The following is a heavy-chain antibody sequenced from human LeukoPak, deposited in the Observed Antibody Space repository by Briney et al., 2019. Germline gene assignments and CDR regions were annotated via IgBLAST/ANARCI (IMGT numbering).Heavy chain of an antibody. Sequence: SETLSFTCAVSGYSISSGYYWGWIRQPPGKGLEWIGSIYHSGSTYYNPFLKSRVTISVDMSKNQFSLKLSSVTAADTAVYYCARGSTMVRGILDYWGQGTLVTVSS. V-gene: IGHV4-38-2*01. D-gene: IGHD3-10*01. CDR2: IYHSGST. J-gene: IGHJ4*02. CDR1: GYSISSGYY. CDR3: ARGSTMVRGILDY.